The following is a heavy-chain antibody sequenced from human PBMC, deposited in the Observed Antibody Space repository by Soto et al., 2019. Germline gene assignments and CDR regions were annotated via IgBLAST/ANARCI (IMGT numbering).Heavy chain of an antibody. V-gene: IGHV4-39*07. Sequence: SETLSLTCPFSCGSISSSSYYWGLLLQPPGKGLEWIGSIYHSGSTYYNPSLKSRVTISVDRPKNQFSLKLSSVTAADTAVYYCASYRWLQPRFEYWGQGTLVTVSS. CDR2: IYHSGST. CDR1: CGSISSSSYY. CDR3: ASYRWLQPRFEY. J-gene: IGHJ4*02. D-gene: IGHD5-18*01.